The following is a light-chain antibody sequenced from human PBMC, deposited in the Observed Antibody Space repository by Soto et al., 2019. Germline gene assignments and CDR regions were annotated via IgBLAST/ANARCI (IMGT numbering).Light chain of an antibody. Sequence: EIVLTQSPGTLSLSPGEGATLSCRASQSVSSKLAWYQQKPGQAPRLLIYGASSRATGIPDRFSGSGSGTDFTLTISRLEPEDFAVYYCQQYGSSPWTFGQGTKVDIK. V-gene: IGKV3-20*01. J-gene: IGKJ1*01. CDR3: QQYGSSPWT. CDR1: QSVSSK. CDR2: GAS.